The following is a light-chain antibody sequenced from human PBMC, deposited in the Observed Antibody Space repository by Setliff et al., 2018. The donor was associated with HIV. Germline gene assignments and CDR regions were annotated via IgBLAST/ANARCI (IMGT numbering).Light chain of an antibody. CDR2: DVT. CDR1: SDDIGNNDL. Sequence: QSVLTQPASVSGSPGQSITLSCTGTSDDIGNNDLVSWYQQRPGQAPKLMIYDVTKRPSGVSNRISGSKSGNTASLTISGLQAEDEADYYCCSYTGSTNFVIFGGGTKVTVL. CDR3: CSYTGSTNFVI. J-gene: IGLJ2*01. V-gene: IGLV2-23*02.